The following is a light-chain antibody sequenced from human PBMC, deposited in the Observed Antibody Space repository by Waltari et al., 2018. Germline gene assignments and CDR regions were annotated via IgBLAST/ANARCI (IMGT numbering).Light chain of an antibody. CDR1: QSFSSN. V-gene: IGKV3-15*01. CDR3: QQYNNWPRT. CDR2: GAS. J-gene: IGKJ1*01. Sequence: EIVMTQSPATLSVSPGERATLSCRASQSFSSNLAWYPQKPGPAPRLLIYGASTRATGSPARCSGSGSGTEFTLTISSLQSEDFAVYYCQQYNNWPRTFGQGTKVEIK.